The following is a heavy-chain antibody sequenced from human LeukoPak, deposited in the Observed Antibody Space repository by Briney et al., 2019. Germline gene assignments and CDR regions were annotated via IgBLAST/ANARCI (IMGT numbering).Heavy chain of an antibody. CDR2: INNDGSST. CDR1: GFTFSSYW. CDR3: ARGSDSGNYYDFDY. D-gene: IGHD1-26*01. J-gene: IGHJ4*02. Sequence: GGSLRLSCAASGFTFSSYWMHWVRQAPGKGLVWVSRINNDGSSTTYADSVKGRFTISRDNAKNTLFMQMNTLRAEDTAVYYCARGSDSGNYYDFDYWGQGTLVTVSS. V-gene: IGHV3-74*01.